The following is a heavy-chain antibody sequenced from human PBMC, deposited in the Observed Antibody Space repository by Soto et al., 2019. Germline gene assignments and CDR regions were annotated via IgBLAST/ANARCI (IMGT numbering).Heavy chain of an antibody. CDR3: AKESLFSGWYVGDALDI. V-gene: IGHV3-23*01. D-gene: IGHD6-19*01. CDR1: GFTFSTYA. J-gene: IGHJ3*02. Sequence: EVQLLESGGGLVQPGGSLRLSCVASGFTFSTYAMNWVRQAPGKGLEWVSAISSSDGSTYYADSVKGRFTISRDNSKNTLYLQMRSLRAEDTAVYYCAKESLFSGWYVGDALDIWGQGTMVTVSS. CDR2: ISSSDGST.